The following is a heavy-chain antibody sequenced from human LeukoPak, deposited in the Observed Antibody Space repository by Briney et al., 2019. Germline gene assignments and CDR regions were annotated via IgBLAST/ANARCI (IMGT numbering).Heavy chain of an antibody. J-gene: IGHJ4*02. CDR3: ARGVSVYYDSSGYYYFDY. CDR1: GDSISSDAFY. V-gene: IGHV4-31*03. Sequence: SETLSLTCTVSGDSISSDAFYWSWVRQHPGKGLEWIGYTYYSGSTSYNPSLKSRPTISVDTSKNQFSLKLRSVTAADTAVYYCARGVSVYYDSSGYYYFDYWGQGTLVTVPS. D-gene: IGHD3-22*01. CDR2: TYYSGST.